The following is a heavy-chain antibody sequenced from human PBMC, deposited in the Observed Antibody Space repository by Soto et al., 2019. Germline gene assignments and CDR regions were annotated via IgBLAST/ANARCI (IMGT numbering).Heavy chain of an antibody. CDR3: VSQRTSVLTQAYFDY. Sequence: SETLSLTCTVYGGSVSNSNYYWGWIRQSPGKGLEWIGSVYYRGRSYSKSSVKSRVTISVDTSKNQFSLNLNSVTASDTAVYYCVSQRTSVLTQAYFDYWGPGALVTVSS. CDR2: VYYRGRS. J-gene: IGHJ4*02. V-gene: IGHV4-39*01. D-gene: IGHD2-8*01. CDR1: GGSVSNSNYY.